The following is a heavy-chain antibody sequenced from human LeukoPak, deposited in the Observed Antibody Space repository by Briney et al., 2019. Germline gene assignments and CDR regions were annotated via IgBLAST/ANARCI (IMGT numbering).Heavy chain of an antibody. V-gene: IGHV1-69*13. D-gene: IGHD6-13*01. CDR2: IIPIFGTA. J-gene: IGHJ6*02. Sequence: SVKVSCRASGGTFSSYAISWVRQAPGQGLEWMGGIIPIFGTANYAQKFQGRVTITADESTSTAYMELSSLRSEDTAVYYCARGGGRQLVPNYYYGMDVWGQGTTVTVSS. CDR3: ARGGGRQLVPNYYYGMDV. CDR1: GGTFSSYA.